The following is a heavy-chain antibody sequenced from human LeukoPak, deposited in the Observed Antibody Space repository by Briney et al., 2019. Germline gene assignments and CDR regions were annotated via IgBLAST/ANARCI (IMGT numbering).Heavy chain of an antibody. D-gene: IGHD4-17*01. J-gene: IGHJ4*02. CDR1: GGSFSSGSYY. CDR2: IYYSGST. Sequence: TSETLSLTCTVSGGSFSSGSYYWSWIRQPPGKGLEWIGYIYYSGSTNYNPSLKSRVTISVDTSKNQFSLKLSSVTAADTAVYYCARGSTVTSFDYWGQGTLVTVSS. V-gene: IGHV4-61*01. CDR3: ARGSTVTSFDY.